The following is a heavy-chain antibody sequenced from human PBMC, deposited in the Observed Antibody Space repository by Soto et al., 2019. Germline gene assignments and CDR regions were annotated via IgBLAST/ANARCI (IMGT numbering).Heavy chain of an antibody. CDR3: ARDFVKGRGEAFADY. Sequence: QVQLQESGPGLVKPSQTLSLPCTVSGGSIRSGGYYWSWIRPHPGTGLEWIGYIYYSGSTYYNPSLKGRATISVDTSKNQFSLKLSSVTAADTAVYYCARDFVKGRGEAFADYWGQGTLVTVSS. V-gene: IGHV4-31*03. J-gene: IGHJ4*02. CDR2: IYYSGST. CDR1: GGSIRSGGYY. D-gene: IGHD3-10*01.